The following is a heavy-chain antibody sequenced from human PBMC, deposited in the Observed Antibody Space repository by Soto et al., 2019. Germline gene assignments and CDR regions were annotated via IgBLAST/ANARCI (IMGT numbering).Heavy chain of an antibody. Sequence: DVQLLESGGALVQPGGSLRLSCAASGFTFTSYAMSWVRQAPGKGLEWVSTLSGGNTYYADSVKGRFTISRDNSENTLYLQMISLRVEDMALYYCAKGPHSSAWHYFDYWGQGTLITVSS. CDR1: GFTFTSYA. CDR2: LSGGNT. D-gene: IGHD6-19*01. J-gene: IGHJ4*02. V-gene: IGHV3-23*01. CDR3: AKGPHSSAWHYFDY.